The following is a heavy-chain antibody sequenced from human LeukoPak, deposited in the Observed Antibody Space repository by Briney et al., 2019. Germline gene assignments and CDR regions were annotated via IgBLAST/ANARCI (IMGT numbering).Heavy chain of an antibody. V-gene: IGHV1-69*05. CDR2: IITIYGTA. CDR3: ARGSGFDY. J-gene: IGHJ4*02. CDR1: GGTFSSYA. Sequence: SVKVSCKASGGTFSSYAISWVRQAPGQGLGWMGRIITIYGTANYAQKFQGRVTLTTDESTSTAYMELSSLRSEDTAVYYCARGSGFDYWGQGTLVTVSS.